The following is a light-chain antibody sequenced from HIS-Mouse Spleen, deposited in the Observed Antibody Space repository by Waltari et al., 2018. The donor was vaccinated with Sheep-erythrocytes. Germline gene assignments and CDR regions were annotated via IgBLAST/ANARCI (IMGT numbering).Light chain of an antibody. J-gene: IGKJ2*01. Sequence: AIRMTQSPSSLSASTGDRVTITCRASQGISSYLAWYQQKPGKAPKRLFYAASTLQSGVPSRFSGSGSGTDFTLTISCLQSEDFATYYCQQYYSYPYTFGQGTKLEIK. CDR1: QGISSY. CDR3: QQYYSYPYT. V-gene: IGKV1-8*01. CDR2: AAS.